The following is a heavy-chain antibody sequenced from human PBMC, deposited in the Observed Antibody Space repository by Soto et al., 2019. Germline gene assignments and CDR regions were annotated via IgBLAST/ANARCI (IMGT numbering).Heavy chain of an antibody. CDR3: ARAPRVVDIRFGELSTSSWFDP. CDR2: ISSSSSYI. J-gene: IGHJ5*02. V-gene: IGHV3-21*01. Sequence: PGGSLRLSCAASGFTFSSYSMNWVRQAPGKGLEWVSSISSSSSYIYYADSVKGRFTISRDNAKNSLYLQMNSLRAEDTAVYYCARAPRVVDIRFGELSTSSWFDPWGQGTLVTVSS. D-gene: IGHD3-10*01. CDR1: GFTFSSYS.